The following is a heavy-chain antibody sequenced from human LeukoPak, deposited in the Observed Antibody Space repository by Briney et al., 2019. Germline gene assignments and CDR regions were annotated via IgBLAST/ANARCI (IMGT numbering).Heavy chain of an antibody. Sequence: GGSLRLSCAASGFTFSKYNMNWVRQAPGKGLEWVSYISTGSTTIYYADSVKGRFTISRDNAKKSLYLQMNSLRAEDTAVYCCARHYGDYYYYYYYMDVWGKGTTVTVSS. CDR1: GFTFSKYN. CDR2: ISTGSTTI. J-gene: IGHJ6*03. D-gene: IGHD2-21*02. CDR3: ARHYGDYYYYYYYMDV. V-gene: IGHV3-48*01.